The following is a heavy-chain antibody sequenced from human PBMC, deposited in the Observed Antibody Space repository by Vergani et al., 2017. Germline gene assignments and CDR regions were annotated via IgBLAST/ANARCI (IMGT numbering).Heavy chain of an antibody. J-gene: IGHJ6*02. CDR3: AKGLGAVGVYYYYYGMDV. D-gene: IGHD4/OR15-4a*01. Sequence: EVQLVESGGGLVQPGGSLRLSCAVSGFTFSRYEMIWVRQAPGKGLEWVSAISGSGGSTYYADAWKGRFTISRDNTNNTLYLKKNSLRAEDTAVYYCAKGLGAVGVYYYYYGMDVWGQGTTVTVSS. CDR2: ISGSGGST. V-gene: IGHV3-23*04. CDR1: GFTFSRYE.